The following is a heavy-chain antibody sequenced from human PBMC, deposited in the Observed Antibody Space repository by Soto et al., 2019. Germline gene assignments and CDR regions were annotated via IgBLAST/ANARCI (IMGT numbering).Heavy chain of an antibody. CDR2: ISGSGGST. CDR3: ASRGSGSYYDY. D-gene: IGHD1-26*01. J-gene: IGHJ4*02. Sequence: EVQLLESGGGLVQPGGSLRLSCAASGFTFSSYAMRWVRQAPGKGLEWVSAISGSGGSTYYADSVKGRFTISRDNSKKTLYLQMNSLRAEDTAVYSCASRGSGSYYDYWGQGTLVTVSS. CDR1: GFTFSSYA. V-gene: IGHV3-23*01.